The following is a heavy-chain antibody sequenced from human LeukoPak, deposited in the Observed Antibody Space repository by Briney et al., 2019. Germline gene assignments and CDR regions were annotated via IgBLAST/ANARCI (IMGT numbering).Heavy chain of an antibody. Sequence: GGSLRLSCAASGFTFSSYSMNWVRQAPGKGLEWVSSISSSSSYIYYADSVKGRFTISRDNAKNSLYLQMNSLRAEDRAVYYCAGGMFVRATWFDTWGQGTLVTVSS. J-gene: IGHJ5*02. CDR2: ISSSSSYI. D-gene: IGHD1-26*01. CDR3: AGGMFVRATWFDT. CDR1: GFTFSSYS. V-gene: IGHV3-21*01.